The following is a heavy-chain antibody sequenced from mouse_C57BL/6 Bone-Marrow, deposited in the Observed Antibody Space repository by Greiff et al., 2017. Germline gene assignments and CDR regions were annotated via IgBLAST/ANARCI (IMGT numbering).Heavy chain of an antibody. CDR1: GFTFSDYG. CDR2: ISSGSSTI. Sequence: DVKLVESGGGLVKPGGSLKLSCAASGFTFSDYGMHWVRQAPEKGLEWVAYISSGSSTIYYADTVKGRFTFSRDNAKNTLFLQMTSLRSEDTAMYYCGSWGGSAYWGKGTLVTVSA. J-gene: IGHJ3*01. D-gene: IGHD4-1*01. CDR3: GSWGGSAY. V-gene: IGHV5-17*01.